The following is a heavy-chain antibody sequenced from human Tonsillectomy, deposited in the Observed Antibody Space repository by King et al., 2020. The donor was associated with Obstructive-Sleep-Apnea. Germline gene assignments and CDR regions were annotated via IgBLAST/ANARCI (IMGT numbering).Heavy chain of an antibody. D-gene: IGHD6-13*01. CDR2: IYHSGST. CDR1: GYSISSGYC. V-gene: IGHV4-38-2*02. Sequence: QLQESGPGLVKPSETLSLTCTVSGYSISSGYCWGWIRQPPGKGLEWIGRIYHSGSTYYNPSLKSRVTISVDTSQNQFSLKLSSVTAADTAVYYCANIAAAGDYYGMDVWGQGTTVTVSS. J-gene: IGHJ6*02. CDR3: ANIAAAGDYYGMDV.